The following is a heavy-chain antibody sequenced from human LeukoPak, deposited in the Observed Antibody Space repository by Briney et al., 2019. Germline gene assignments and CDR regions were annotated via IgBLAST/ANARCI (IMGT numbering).Heavy chain of an antibody. CDR2: ISSSGSTI. CDR1: GFTFSSYG. D-gene: IGHD3-22*01. V-gene: IGHV3-48*04. Sequence: PGRSLRLSCAASGFTFSSYGMNWVRQAPGKGLEWVSYISSSGSTIYYADSVKGRFTISRDNAKNSLYLQMNSLRAEDTAVYYCARVTYYYDSSGYSEAFDIWGQGTMVTVSS. CDR3: ARVTYYYDSSGYSEAFDI. J-gene: IGHJ3*02.